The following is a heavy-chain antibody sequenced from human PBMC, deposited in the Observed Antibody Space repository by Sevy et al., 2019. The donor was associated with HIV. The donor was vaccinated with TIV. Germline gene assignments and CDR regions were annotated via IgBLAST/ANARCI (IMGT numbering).Heavy chain of an antibody. CDR1: GFTFSSYA. V-gene: IGHV3-30-3*01. J-gene: IGHJ4*02. CDR3: ARDPGNGWPFRDFDY. Sequence: GGSLRLSCAASGFTFSSYAMHWVRQAPGKGLEWVAVISYDGSNKYYADSVKGRFTISRDNSKNTLYLQMNSLRAEDTAVYYCARDPGNGWPFRDFDYWGQGTLVTVSS. CDR2: ISYDGSNK. D-gene: IGHD6-19*01.